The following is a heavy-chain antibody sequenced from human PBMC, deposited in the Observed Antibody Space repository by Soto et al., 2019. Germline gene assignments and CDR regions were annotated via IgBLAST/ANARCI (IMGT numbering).Heavy chain of an antibody. D-gene: IGHD3-3*01. CDR2: ISASGGST. Sequence: EVQLLESGGTLVQPGGSLRLSCAASGFTFSSSAMTWVRQAPGKGLELVSSISASGGSTFYVDSVKGRFTISRDQSKNPLYLQMSSLRAEDTAVYYCAKMDNSDLWSESSHSWFDPWGQGTLVTVSS. CDR1: GFTFSSSA. J-gene: IGHJ5*02. CDR3: AKMDNSDLWSESSHSWFDP. V-gene: IGHV3-23*01.